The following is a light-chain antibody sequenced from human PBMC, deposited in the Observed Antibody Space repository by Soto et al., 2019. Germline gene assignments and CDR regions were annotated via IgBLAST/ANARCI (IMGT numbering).Light chain of an antibody. Sequence: DIPMTQSPPSLSASVGDTVTISCRASQAINKNLNWYQLKEGQAPKLLIYSTSEFQPGVPSRFTGSASGAQFSPTISGLRRDDCAAFHCQHSFNTPFPLGQGT. CDR1: QAINKN. J-gene: IGKJ2*01. CDR2: STS. CDR3: QHSFNTPFP. V-gene: IGKV1-39*01.